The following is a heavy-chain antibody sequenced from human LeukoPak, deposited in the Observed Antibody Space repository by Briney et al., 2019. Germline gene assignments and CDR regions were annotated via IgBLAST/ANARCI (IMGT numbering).Heavy chain of an antibody. CDR2: ISYDGSNK. J-gene: IGHJ4*02. CDR3: ARDPGVQYFDY. D-gene: IGHD3-10*01. Sequence: GGSLRLSCAASGFTFSSYSMNWVRQAPGKGLEWVAVISYDGSNKYYADSVKGRFTISRDNSKNTLYLQMNSLRAEDTAVYYCARDPGVQYFDYWGQGTLVTVSS. CDR1: GFTFSSYS. V-gene: IGHV3-30*03.